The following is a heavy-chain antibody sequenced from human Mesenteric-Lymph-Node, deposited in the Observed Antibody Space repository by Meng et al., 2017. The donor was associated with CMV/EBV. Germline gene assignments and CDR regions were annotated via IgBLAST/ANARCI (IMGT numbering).Heavy chain of an antibody. CDR2: INHSGIT. D-gene: IGHD1-14*01. J-gene: IGHJ6*02. V-gene: IGHV4-34*01. Sequence: SETLSLTCAVHNGSFSAYYWSWIRQPPGRGLECIGEINHSGITNYNPSLKSRVTISADTSKNQFSLKLSSVTAADTAVYYCATGRRLIGTTYYYTGMDVWGQGTTVTVSS. CDR3: ATGRRLIGTTYYYTGMDV. CDR1: NGSFSAYY.